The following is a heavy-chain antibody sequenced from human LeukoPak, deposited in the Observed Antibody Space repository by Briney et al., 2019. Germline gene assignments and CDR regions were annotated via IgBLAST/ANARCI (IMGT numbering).Heavy chain of an antibody. V-gene: IGHV4-4*07. CDR1: GGSISSYY. Sequence: ASETLSLTCAVYGGSISSYYWSWIRQPAGKGLEWIGRIYTSGSTNYNPSLKSRVTMSVDTSKNQFSLKLSSVTAADTAVYYCARDQLGAIYAFDIWGQGTMVTVSS. J-gene: IGHJ3*02. CDR3: ARDQLGAIYAFDI. CDR2: IYTSGST. D-gene: IGHD3-16*01.